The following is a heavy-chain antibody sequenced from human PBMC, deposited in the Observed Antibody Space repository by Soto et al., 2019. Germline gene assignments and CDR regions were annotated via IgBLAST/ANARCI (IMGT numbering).Heavy chain of an antibody. J-gene: IGHJ4*02. CDR2: TAHRATP. CDR1: GGSISETYW. CDR3: ARHIAVAGTRGFDY. V-gene: IGHV4-4*02. Sequence: QVQLQESGPGLVEPSETLSLTCAVSGGSISETYWWSWVRQPPGKGLDWIGETAHRATPHYNPSLWSRVTMSTDTSRNQISLTLMSVTAADSASYYCARHIAVAGTRGFDYWGQGTLVTVSS. D-gene: IGHD6-19*01.